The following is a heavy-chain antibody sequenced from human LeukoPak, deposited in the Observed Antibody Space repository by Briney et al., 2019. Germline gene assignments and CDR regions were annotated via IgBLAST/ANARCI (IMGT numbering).Heavy chain of an antibody. CDR1: GGSISSYY. D-gene: IGHD5-18*01. CDR2: IYYSGST. Sequence: SETLSLTCTVSGGSISSYYWSWIRQPPGKGLEWIGYIYYSGSTNYDPSLKSRVTISVDTSKNQFSLKLSSVTAADTAVYYCARDPYRGWFDPWGQGTLVTVSS. J-gene: IGHJ5*02. CDR3: ARDPYRGWFDP. V-gene: IGHV4-59*01.